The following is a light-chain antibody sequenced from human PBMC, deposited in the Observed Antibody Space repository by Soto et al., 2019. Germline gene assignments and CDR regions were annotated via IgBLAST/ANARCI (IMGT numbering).Light chain of an antibody. Sequence: AIQMTQSPSSLSASVGDRVTITCRASQGIRNDLGWYQQKPGKAPKLLIYAASSLQSGIPSRFSGSGSGTDFTLTISSLQPEDFATYYCLQDYNQWTFGQGTKVDIK. J-gene: IGKJ1*01. V-gene: IGKV1-6*01. CDR3: LQDYNQWT. CDR2: AAS. CDR1: QGIRND.